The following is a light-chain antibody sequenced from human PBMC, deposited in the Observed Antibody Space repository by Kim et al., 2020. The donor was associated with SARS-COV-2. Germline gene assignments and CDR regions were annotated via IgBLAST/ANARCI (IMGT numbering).Light chain of an antibody. CDR1: SSNIGSNT. CDR2: SNN. Sequence: QSVLTQPPSASGTPGQRVTISCSGSSSNIGSNTVNWYQQLPGTAPKLLIYSNNQRPSGVPYRFSGSKSGTSASLAISGLQSEDEADYYCAAWDDSLNGQGVFGGGTQLTVL. V-gene: IGLV1-44*01. J-gene: IGLJ3*02. CDR3: AAWDDSLNGQGV.